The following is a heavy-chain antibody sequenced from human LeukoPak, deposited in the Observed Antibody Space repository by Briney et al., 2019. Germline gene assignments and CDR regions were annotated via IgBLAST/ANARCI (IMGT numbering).Heavy chain of an antibody. Sequence: PGGSLRLSCVASGFTFSNYKMNWVRQAPGKGLEWGSNIRSSGITIHYADSVKGRVTISRDNAKNTLYLQMNSLRAEDTAVYYCAKRNSYDTFDIWGQGKMVTVSS. CDR2: IRSSGITI. CDR1: GFTFSNYK. CDR3: AKRNSYDTFDI. J-gene: IGHJ3*02. D-gene: IGHD5-18*01. V-gene: IGHV3-48*03.